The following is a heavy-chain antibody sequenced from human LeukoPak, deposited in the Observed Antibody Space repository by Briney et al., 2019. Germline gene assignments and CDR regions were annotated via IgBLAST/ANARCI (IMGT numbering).Heavy chain of an antibody. D-gene: IGHD2/OR15-2a*01. Sequence: SETLSLTCTVSGGSISSSSYYWGWIRQPPGKGLEWIGSIYYSGSTYYNPSLKSRVTISVDTSKNQFSLKLFSVTAADTAVYYCARHPKTRVLRNYFDYWGQGTLVTVSS. J-gene: IGHJ4*02. CDR3: ARHPKTRVLRNYFDY. CDR1: GGSISSSSYY. V-gene: IGHV4-39*01. CDR2: IYYSGST.